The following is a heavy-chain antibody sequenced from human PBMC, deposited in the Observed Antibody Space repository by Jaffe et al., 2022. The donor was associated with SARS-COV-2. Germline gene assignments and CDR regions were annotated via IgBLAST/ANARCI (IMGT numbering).Heavy chain of an antibody. Sequence: QVQLVESGGGLVKPGGSLTLSCAASGFTFSEFYMTWIRQAPGKGLEWVAYISSSGAYTYYADSVKGRFTISRDSAKNSLYLQMSSLRAEDTAVYYCATDHLSGYHFFDHWGQGTLVTVSS. J-gene: IGHJ4*02. D-gene: IGHD5-12*01. CDR1: GFTFSEFY. CDR3: ATDHLSGYHFFDH. CDR2: ISSSGAYT. V-gene: IGHV3-11*06.